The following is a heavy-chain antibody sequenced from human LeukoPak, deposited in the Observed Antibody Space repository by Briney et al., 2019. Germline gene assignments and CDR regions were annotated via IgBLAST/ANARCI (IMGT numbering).Heavy chain of an antibody. Sequence: GGSLRLSCAASGFTFSSYAVNWVRQAPGKGLEWVSSISSSSSYIYYADSVKGRFTISRDNAKNSLYLQMNSLRAEDTAVYYCTRVRKYSGYYSWYFDLWGRGTLVTVSS. V-gene: IGHV3-21*01. D-gene: IGHD5-12*01. J-gene: IGHJ2*01. CDR1: GFTFSSYA. CDR2: ISSSSSYI. CDR3: TRVRKYSGYYSWYFDL.